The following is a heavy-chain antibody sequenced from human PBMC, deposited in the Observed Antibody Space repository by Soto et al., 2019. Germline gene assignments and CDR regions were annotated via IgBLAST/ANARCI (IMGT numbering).Heavy chain of an antibody. J-gene: IGHJ4*02. V-gene: IGHV4-31*03. CDR1: GASISSGNYY. CDR2: IYYTGST. D-gene: IGHD3-10*01. CDR3: ARGREEAGGPFDY. Sequence: QVQLQESGPGLVKPSQTLSLTCSVSGASISSGNYYWSWIRQHPGKGLEWIGYIYYTGSTYYNPSLRSRITISEDMSKNHFSLRLSSVTAADTGVYYGARGREEAGGPFDYWGQGTLVTVSS.